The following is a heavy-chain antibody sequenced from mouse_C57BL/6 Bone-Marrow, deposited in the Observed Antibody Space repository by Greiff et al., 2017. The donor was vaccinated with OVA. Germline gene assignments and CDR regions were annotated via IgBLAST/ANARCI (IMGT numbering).Heavy chain of an antibody. V-gene: IGHV2-5*01. J-gene: IGHJ1*03. Sequence: VQVVESGPGLVQPSQSLSITCTVSGFSLTSYGVHWVRQSPGKGLEWLGVIWRGGSTDYNAAFMSRLSITKDNSKSQVFFKMNSLQADDTAIYYCAADGYSFYWYFDVWGTGTTVTVSS. CDR2: IWRGGST. D-gene: IGHD2-3*01. CDR1: GFSLTSYG. CDR3: AADGYSFYWYFDV.